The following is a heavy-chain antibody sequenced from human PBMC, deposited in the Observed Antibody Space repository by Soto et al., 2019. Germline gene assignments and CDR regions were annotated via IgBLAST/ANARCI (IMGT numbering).Heavy chain of an antibody. J-gene: IGHJ4*02. CDR1: GFTFSNYW. V-gene: IGHV3-7*01. D-gene: IGHD2-15*01. CDR2: KNQDGSEK. Sequence: GGSLRLSCAASGFTFSNYWMSWVRQAPGKGLEWVANKNQDGSEKNYVDSVKGRFTISRDNAKNSLYLQMNSLRAEDTAVYYCARDLGYSSFDYWGQGTLVTVSS. CDR3: ARDLGYSSFDY.